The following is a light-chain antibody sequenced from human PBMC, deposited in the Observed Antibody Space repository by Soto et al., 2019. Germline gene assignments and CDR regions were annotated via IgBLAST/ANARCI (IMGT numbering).Light chain of an antibody. CDR3: QQYYSTLYT. J-gene: IGKJ2*01. V-gene: IGKV4-1*01. CDR2: WAS. CDR1: QSVLYSSNNKNY. Sequence: DIVMTQSPDSLAVSLGERATINCKSSQSVLYSSNNKNYLAWYQQKPGQPPKLLIYWASTRESGVPDRFSGSGSGKDFPLTISSRQAEDVAVYYCQQYYSTLYTFGQGTKLEIK.